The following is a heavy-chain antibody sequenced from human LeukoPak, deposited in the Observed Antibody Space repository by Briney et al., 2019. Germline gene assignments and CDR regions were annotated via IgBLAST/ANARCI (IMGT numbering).Heavy chain of an antibody. CDR1: GGTFSSYA. CDR2: IIPILGIA. D-gene: IGHD5-12*01. J-gene: IGHJ3*02. CDR3: AIIFGPYSCYDLGAFDI. Sequence: GASVKVSCKASGGTFSSYAIIWVRQAPGQGLEWMGRIIPILGIANYAQKFQGRVTITADKSTSTAYMELSSLRSEDTAVYYCAIIFGPYSCYDLGAFDIWGQGTMVTVSS. V-gene: IGHV1-69*04.